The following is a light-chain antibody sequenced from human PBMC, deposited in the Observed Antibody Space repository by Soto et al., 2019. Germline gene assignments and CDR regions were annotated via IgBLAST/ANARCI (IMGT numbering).Light chain of an antibody. V-gene: IGKV4-1*01. CDR3: LQHYYYPPYS. Sequence: DTVMTQSPDSRAVSLGERATINCKSSQSVLYRSNNMNYLSWYQQKPGQPHKLLIYWASTRESGVPDRFSGSGSGTDFSLTISNVQAEDVAVYYCLQHYYYPPYSFGQGTKLEIK. CDR1: QSVLYRSNNMNY. J-gene: IGKJ2*03. CDR2: WAS.